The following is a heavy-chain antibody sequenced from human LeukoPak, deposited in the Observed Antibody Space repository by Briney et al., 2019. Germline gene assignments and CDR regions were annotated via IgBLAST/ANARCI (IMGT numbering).Heavy chain of an antibody. Sequence: GGSLRLSCAASGFTFSSYWMSWVRQAPGKGLEWVANIKQDGSEKYYVDSVKGRFTISRDNAKNSLYLQMNSLRAEDTAVYYCAVLRYFDWLLPNDAFDTWGQGTMVTVSS. CDR1: GFTFSSYW. D-gene: IGHD3-9*01. J-gene: IGHJ3*02. CDR2: IKQDGSEK. V-gene: IGHV3-7*01. CDR3: AVLRYFDWLLPNDAFDT.